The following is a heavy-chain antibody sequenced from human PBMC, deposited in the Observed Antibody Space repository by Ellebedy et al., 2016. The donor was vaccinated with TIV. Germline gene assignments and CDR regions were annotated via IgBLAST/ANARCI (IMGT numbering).Heavy chain of an antibody. Sequence: GGSLRLXXAASGFTFSSYAMSWVRQAPGKGLEWVSAISGSGGSTYYADSVKGRFTISRDNSKNTLYLQMNSLRAEDTAVYYCAKDVSGDYENYYYYGMDVWGQGTTVTVSS. CDR1: GFTFSSYA. CDR2: ISGSGGST. V-gene: IGHV3-23*01. CDR3: AKDVSGDYENYYYYGMDV. D-gene: IGHD4-17*01. J-gene: IGHJ6*02.